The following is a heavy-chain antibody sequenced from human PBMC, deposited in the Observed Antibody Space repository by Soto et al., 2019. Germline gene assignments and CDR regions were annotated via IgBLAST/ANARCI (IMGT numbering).Heavy chain of an antibody. Sequence: SETLSLTCIVSGGSISSSSYHWAWIRQSPERGLEWIGSIYFTGSTKYNPSLQSRVTMSADTSKNQFSLKLSSVTATDTAFYYCARNRYMYKYGNFDYWGQGNPVTVSS. D-gene: IGHD2-8*01. V-gene: IGHV4-39*01. J-gene: IGHJ4*02. CDR3: ARNRYMYKYGNFDY. CDR1: GGSISSSSYH. CDR2: IYFTGST.